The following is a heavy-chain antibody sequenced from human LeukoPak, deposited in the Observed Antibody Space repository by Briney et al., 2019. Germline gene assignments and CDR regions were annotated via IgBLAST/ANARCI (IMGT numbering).Heavy chain of an antibody. Sequence: ASVKVSCKASGYTFTGYYMHWVRQAPGQGLEWMGWINPNSGGTNYAQKFQGRVTMTRDTSISTAYVELSRLRSDDTAVYYCAREGTTVTTLSAFDIWGQGTMVTVSS. D-gene: IGHD4-17*01. CDR1: GYTFTGYY. CDR2: INPNSGGT. J-gene: IGHJ3*02. CDR3: AREGTTVTTLSAFDI. V-gene: IGHV1-2*02.